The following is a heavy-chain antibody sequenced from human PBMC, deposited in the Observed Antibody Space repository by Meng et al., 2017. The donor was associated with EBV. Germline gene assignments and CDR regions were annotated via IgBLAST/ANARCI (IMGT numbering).Heavy chain of an antibody. CDR1: GCVLSSYA. CDR2: IIPIFGTA. CDR3: ARAPDNWNDGPYY. Sequence: SGGWGKKSGSPVKALFNAAGCVLSSYAISCVRQAPAPRLWLMGGIIPIFGTANYAQKFQGRVTITADESTSTAYMELSSLRSEDTAVYYCARAPDNWNDGPYYWGQGTLVTVSS. D-gene: IGHD1-20*01. J-gene: IGHJ4*02. V-gene: IGHV1-69*01.